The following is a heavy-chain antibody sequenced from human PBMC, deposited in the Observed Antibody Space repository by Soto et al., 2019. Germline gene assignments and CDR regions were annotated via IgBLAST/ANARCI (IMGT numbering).Heavy chain of an antibody. CDR1: GASIITDNYF. CDR3: ARRRASDYGGNHHPYSSDL. Sequence: WETLSLTCTGSGASIITDNYFWVCIRQSPRRGLELIGSISYSGRTYDNPSLQSRITTSLDASNNQVSLKLTSVTTADTAVYYCARRRASDYGGNHHPYSSDLWGEGALVTVSS. V-gene: IGHV4-39*01. D-gene: IGHD4-17*01. J-gene: IGHJ4*02. CDR2: ISYSGRT.